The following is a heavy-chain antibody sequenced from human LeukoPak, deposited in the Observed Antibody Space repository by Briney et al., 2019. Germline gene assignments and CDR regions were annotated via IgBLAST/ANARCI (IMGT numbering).Heavy chain of an antibody. Sequence: PGGSLRLSCAASGFTFRNNWMSWVRQAPGKGLEWVANIYEDGSENLYVSSMKGRFNIPRDNAENSLFLQMNSLGVEDTAIYYCARVSWVQLMSVAFDLWGQGTLVTVSS. CDR2: IYEDGSEN. J-gene: IGHJ3*01. CDR1: GFTFRNNW. CDR3: ARVSWVQLMSVAFDL. V-gene: IGHV3-7*01. D-gene: IGHD2-8*01.